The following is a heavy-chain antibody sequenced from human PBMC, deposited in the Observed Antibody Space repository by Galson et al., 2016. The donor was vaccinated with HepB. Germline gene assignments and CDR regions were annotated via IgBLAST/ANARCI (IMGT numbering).Heavy chain of an antibody. CDR2: IFWDDDK. CDR1: GFSLTTSGVG. D-gene: IGHD3-10*01. CDR3: AHRGLRGIIPLFDY. V-gene: IGHV2-5*02. J-gene: IGHJ4*02. Sequence: PALVKPTQTLALTCTVSGFSLTTSGVGVGWIRQPPGKALEWLALIFWDDDKRYSPSLKSRLAITKDTSKNRVVLTMTNMDPVDTATYYCAHRGLRGIIPLFDYWGQGTLVTVSS.